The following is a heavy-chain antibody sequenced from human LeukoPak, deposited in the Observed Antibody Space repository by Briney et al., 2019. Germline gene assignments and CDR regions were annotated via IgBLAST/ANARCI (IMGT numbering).Heavy chain of an antibody. Sequence: GGSLRLSCAASGFTFSSYAMSWVRQAPGKGLEWVSAISGSGGSTYYADSVKGRFTISRDNSKNTLYLQMNSLRAEDTAVYYRAKDPRQQLVQNWFDPWGQGTLVTVSS. CDR2: ISGSGGST. V-gene: IGHV3-23*01. CDR1: GFTFSSYA. D-gene: IGHD6-13*01. J-gene: IGHJ5*02. CDR3: AKDPRQQLVQNWFDP.